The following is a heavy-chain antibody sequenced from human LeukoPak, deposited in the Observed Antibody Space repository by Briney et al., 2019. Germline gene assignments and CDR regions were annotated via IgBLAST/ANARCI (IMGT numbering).Heavy chain of an antibody. D-gene: IGHD3-10*01. CDR3: ARDGPHYYGSGSIDY. Sequence: GASVKVSCKASGYTFTSYGISWVRQAPGQGLEWMGWISAYNGNTNYAQKLQGRVTMTTDTSTSAAYMELRSLRSDDTAVYYCARDGPHYYGSGSIDYWGQGTLVTVSS. V-gene: IGHV1-18*01. CDR1: GYTFTSYG. CDR2: ISAYNGNT. J-gene: IGHJ4*02.